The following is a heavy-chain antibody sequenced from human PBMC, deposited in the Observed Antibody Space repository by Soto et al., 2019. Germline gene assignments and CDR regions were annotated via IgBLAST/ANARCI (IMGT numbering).Heavy chain of an antibody. D-gene: IGHD3-3*01. J-gene: IGHJ6*02. CDR1: GGTFSSYA. CDR2: IIPIFGTA. Sequence: SVKVSCKASGGTFSSYAISWVRQAPGQGLEWMGGIIPIFGTANYAQKFEGRVTITADESTSTAYMELSSLRSEDMAVYYCARGGYDDFCSGYLDYYYGMDVWGQGTTVTVSS. V-gene: IGHV1-69*13. CDR3: ARGGYDDFCSGYLDYYYGMDV.